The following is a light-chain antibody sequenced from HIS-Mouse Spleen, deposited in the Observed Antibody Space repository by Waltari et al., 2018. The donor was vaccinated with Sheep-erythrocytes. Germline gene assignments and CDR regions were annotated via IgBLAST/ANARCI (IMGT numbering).Light chain of an antibody. CDR1: SSDVGGYHY. CDR2: DVS. Sequence: QSALTQPRSVSGSPGQSVTISCTGTSSDVGGYHYFPLHQQHPGKAPKLMIYDVSKRPSGVPDRFSGSKSGNTASLTISGLQAEDEADYYCCSYAGSSTPWVFGGGTKLTVL. J-gene: IGLJ3*02. V-gene: IGLV2-11*01. CDR3: CSYAGSSTPWV.